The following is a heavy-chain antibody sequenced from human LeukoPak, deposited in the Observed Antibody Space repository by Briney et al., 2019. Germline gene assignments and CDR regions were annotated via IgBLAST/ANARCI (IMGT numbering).Heavy chain of an antibody. J-gene: IGHJ4*02. Sequence: GGSLRLSCVASGFTFSSHAMSWVRQAPGKGLEGVSGISVSGGSTYYADSVKGRFTISRDNSKNTLYLQMSSLRAEDTAVYYCAKDPVADYYDSSGPPYYFDYWGQGTLVTVSS. CDR2: ISVSGGST. CDR1: GFTFSSHA. D-gene: IGHD3-22*01. V-gene: IGHV3-23*01. CDR3: AKDPVADYYDSSGPPYYFDY.